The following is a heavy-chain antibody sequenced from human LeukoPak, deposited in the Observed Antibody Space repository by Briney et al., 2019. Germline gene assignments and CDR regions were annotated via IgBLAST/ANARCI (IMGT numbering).Heavy chain of an antibody. CDR2: ISTTSDAI. CDR1: GFTFSSYT. CDR3: ARVGVVGATNDAFDI. V-gene: IGHV3-48*01. Sequence: GGSLRLSCAASGFTFSSYTMNWVRQAPGKGLEYFSFISTTSDAIYYEDSVRGRFTISRDNAENALYLQMNSLRAEDTAVYYCARVGVVGATNDAFDIWGQGTMVTVSS. J-gene: IGHJ3*02. D-gene: IGHD1-26*01.